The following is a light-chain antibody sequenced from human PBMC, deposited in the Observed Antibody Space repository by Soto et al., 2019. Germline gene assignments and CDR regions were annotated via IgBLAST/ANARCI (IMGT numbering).Light chain of an antibody. Sequence: QAVVTQPPSASGTPGQRVTISCSGSSSNIGSNYVYWYQQITGTAPKLLIYRNNQRPSGVPDRFSGSKSGTSASLAISGLRSEDEADYYCAAWDDSLSGLYVFGTGTKVTVL. V-gene: IGLV1-47*01. CDR2: RNN. CDR3: AAWDDSLSGLYV. CDR1: SSNIGSNY. J-gene: IGLJ1*01.